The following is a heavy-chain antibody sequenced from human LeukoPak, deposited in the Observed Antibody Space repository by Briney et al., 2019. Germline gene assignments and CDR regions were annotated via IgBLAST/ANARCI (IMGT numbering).Heavy chain of an antibody. CDR2: IYSGGST. Sequence: GGSLRLSCTASGFTVSSIYMSWVRQAPGKGLEWVSVIYSGGSTYYADSVKGRFTISRHNSNNTLYLQMNSLRGEDTAVYYCARDPGYSYGRDYYYYGMDVWGQGTTVTVSS. CDR3: ARDPGYSYGRDYYYYGMDV. CDR1: GFTVSSIY. D-gene: IGHD5-18*01. V-gene: IGHV3-53*04. J-gene: IGHJ6*02.